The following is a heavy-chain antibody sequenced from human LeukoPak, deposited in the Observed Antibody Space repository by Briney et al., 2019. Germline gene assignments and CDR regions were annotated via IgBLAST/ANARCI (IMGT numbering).Heavy chain of an antibody. CDR3: ARLGGSHSPHGY. J-gene: IGHJ4*02. V-gene: IGHV4-59*08. D-gene: IGHD1-26*01. CDR2: ISYSGNT. CDR1: GGSISSYY. Sequence: SETLSLTCTVSGGSISSYYWSWVRQTPGKGLEWIGYISYSGNTNYNPSLKSRVTISLDTSKNQFSLNLTSVTAADTVVYYCARLGGSHSPHGYWGQGTLVTVSS.